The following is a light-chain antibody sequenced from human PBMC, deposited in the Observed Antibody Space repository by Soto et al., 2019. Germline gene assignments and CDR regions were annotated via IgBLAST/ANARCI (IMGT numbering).Light chain of an antibody. CDR3: TSYTISGTHV. J-gene: IGLJ1*01. Sequence: QSALTQPASVSGSPKQSITISCTGTSSDVGAYNYVSWYQQHPGKVPKLMIYDVSNRPSGVSNRFSGSKSANTASLTISGLQAEDEADYYCTSYTISGTHVFGTGTSSPS. CDR2: DVS. V-gene: IGLV2-14*01. CDR1: SSDVGAYNY.